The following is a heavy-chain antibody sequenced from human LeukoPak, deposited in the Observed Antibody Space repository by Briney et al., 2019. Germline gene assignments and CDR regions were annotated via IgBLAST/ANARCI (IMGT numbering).Heavy chain of an antibody. V-gene: IGHV3-48*03. CDR3: TRGSPTNGGSYWALFDY. CDR2: ISGSDNTI. CDR1: GFIFSSYE. D-gene: IGHD1-26*01. J-gene: IGHJ4*02. Sequence: GGSLRLSCAASGFIFSSYEMNWVRQAPGKGLEWVSFISGSDNTIYYTDSVKGRFTISRDNAKNSLFLQMNSLGDEDTAVYYCTRGSPTNGGSYWALFDYWGQGAQVTVSS.